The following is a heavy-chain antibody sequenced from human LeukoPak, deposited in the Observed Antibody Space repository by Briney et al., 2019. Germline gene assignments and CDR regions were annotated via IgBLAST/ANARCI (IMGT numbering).Heavy chain of an antibody. CDR1: GFTFSSYA. CDR3: AKELWEGSGYLDY. V-gene: IGHV3-23*01. Sequence: GGSLRLSCAASGFTFSSYAMSWVRQAPGKGPEWVSAVSGSGDRTIYTNSVKGRFTISRDNSKNTLSLQMNSLKAEDTALYYCAKELWEGSGYLDYWGQGILVTVSS. D-gene: IGHD3-3*01. J-gene: IGHJ4*02. CDR2: VSGSGDRT.